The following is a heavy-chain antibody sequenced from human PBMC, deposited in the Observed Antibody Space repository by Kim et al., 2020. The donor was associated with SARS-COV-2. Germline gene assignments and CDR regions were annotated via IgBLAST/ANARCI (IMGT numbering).Heavy chain of an antibody. Sequence: VKGRFTISRDNSKNTLYLQMNSLGAEDTAVYYCARGGTDYGDYDYYGMDVWGQGTTVTVSS. CDR3: ARGGTDYGDYDYYGMDV. V-gene: IGHV3-30*07. D-gene: IGHD4-17*01. J-gene: IGHJ6*02.